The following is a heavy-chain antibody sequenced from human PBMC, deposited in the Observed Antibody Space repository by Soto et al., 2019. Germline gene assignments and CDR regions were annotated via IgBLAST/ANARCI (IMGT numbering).Heavy chain of an antibody. D-gene: IGHD3-3*01. CDR2: IIPIFGTA. J-gene: IGHJ4*02. CDR3: ARGDYDATRGIGY. Sequence: SLRVSCKSSAGCFRSHSINWVRQAPGQGLEWMGGIIPIFGTANYAQKFQGRVTITADESTSTAYMELSSLRSEDTAVYYCARGDYDATRGIGYWGPVTVVTVT. CDR1: AGCFRSHS. V-gene: IGHV1-69*13.